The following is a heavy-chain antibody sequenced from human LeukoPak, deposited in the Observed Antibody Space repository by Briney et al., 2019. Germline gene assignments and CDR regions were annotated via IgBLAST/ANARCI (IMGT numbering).Heavy chain of an antibody. Sequence: PGGSLRLSCAASGFRSTSYWMTWVRQAPGKGLEWVGNIGQDGSVKNYADSVKGRFTISRDNAKNSVFLQMNSLRAEDTAFYYCGNQCSGGICPENWGRGTLVTVSS. V-gene: IGHV3-7*01. D-gene: IGHD2-15*01. CDR3: GNQCSGGICPEN. CDR2: IGQDGSVK. CDR1: GFRSTSYW. J-gene: IGHJ4*02.